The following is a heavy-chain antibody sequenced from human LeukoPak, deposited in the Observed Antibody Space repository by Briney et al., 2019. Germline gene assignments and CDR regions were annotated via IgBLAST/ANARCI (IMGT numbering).Heavy chain of an antibody. V-gene: IGHV3-23*01. D-gene: IGHD6-13*01. CDR1: GFMFKIHA. CDR3: AKDPIGSSYYGGDS. Sequence: GGSLRPSCAASGFMFKIHAMSWVRQAPGKGLEWVSTISGDGGSTYYADSVKGRFTISRDNSKNTLYLQMNSLRAEDTAVYYCAKDPIGSSYYGGDSWGQGTLVTVFS. CDR2: ISGDGGST. J-gene: IGHJ4*02.